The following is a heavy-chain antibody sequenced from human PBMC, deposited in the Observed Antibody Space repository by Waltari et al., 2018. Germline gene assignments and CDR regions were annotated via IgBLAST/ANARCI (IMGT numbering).Heavy chain of an antibody. CDR1: GGSFSGYY. V-gene: IGHV4-34*01. CDR2: INHSVRT. CDR3: ARAGYVQRTGNHYFDY. D-gene: IGHD7-27*01. Sequence: QVQLQQWGAGLLKPSETLSLTCAVYGGSFSGYYWSWLRQPPGKGLEWIGEINHSVRTNYNRSLKSRVTILVDTSKNQFSLKLSSVTAADTAVYYGARAGYVQRTGNHYFDYWGQGTLGIVSS. J-gene: IGHJ4*02.